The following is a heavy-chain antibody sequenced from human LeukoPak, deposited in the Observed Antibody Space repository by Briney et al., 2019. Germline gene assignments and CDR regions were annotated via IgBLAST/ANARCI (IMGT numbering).Heavy chain of an antibody. CDR2: ISGSGVT. V-gene: IGHV3-66*03. J-gene: IGHJ4*02. D-gene: IGHD1-20*01. Sequence: GGSLRLSCAASGFSVINSYMTWVRQAPGKGLEWVSGISGSGVTYFADSVKGRFTISRDNSKNTLYLQMNSLRAEDTAVYYCAKDFGITGTGGAYFDYWGQGTLITVSS. CDR1: GFSVINSY. CDR3: AKDFGITGTGGAYFDY.